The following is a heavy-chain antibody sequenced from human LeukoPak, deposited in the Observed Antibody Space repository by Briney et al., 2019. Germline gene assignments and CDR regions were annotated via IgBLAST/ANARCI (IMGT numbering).Heavy chain of an antibody. CDR3: ARDPGPTYDSSSKTFGNWFDP. V-gene: IGHV4-4*07. CDR1: GCSISSYY. J-gene: IGHJ5*02. Sequence: SETLSLTCTVSGCSISSYYWSWIRQPAGKGLEWIGRIYTSGSTNYNPSLKSRVTMSVNTYKNQFSLKLSSVTAAGTAVYYCARDPGPTYDSSSKTFGNWFDPWGQGTLVTVSS. D-gene: IGHD3-22*01. CDR2: IYTSGST.